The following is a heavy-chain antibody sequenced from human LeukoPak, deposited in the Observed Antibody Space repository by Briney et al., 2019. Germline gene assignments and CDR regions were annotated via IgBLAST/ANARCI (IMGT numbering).Heavy chain of an antibody. CDR2: IYSGGST. D-gene: IGHD3-22*01. CDR3: AKGAYRPYYYDSSGYYYYFDY. Sequence: SEGSLRLSCAASEFSVGSNYMTWVRQAPGKGLEWVSLIYSGGSTYYADSVKGRFTISRDNSKNTLYLQMNSLRAEDTAVYYCAKGAYRPYYYDSSGYYYYFDYWGQGTLVTVSS. V-gene: IGHV3-53*01. CDR1: EFSVGSNY. J-gene: IGHJ4*02.